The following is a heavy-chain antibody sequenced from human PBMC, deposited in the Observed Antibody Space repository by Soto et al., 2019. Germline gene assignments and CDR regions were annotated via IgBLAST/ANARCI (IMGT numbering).Heavy chain of an antibody. CDR1: GGSINSGGYC. J-gene: IGHJ4*02. CDR3: SRGILV. D-gene: IGHD5-18*01. V-gene: IGHV4-31*03. Sequence: QVQLQESGPGLVKPSQTLSLTCTVSGGSINSGGYCWSWIRQHPGKGLDWIGCISYGGSTSYNPSLKSRVTISVDTSKNQYSLKLTSVTAADTAVYYCSRGILVWGQGALITVSS. CDR2: ISYGGST.